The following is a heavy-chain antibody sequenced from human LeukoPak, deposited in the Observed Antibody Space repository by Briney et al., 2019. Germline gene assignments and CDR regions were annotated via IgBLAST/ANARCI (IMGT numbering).Heavy chain of an antibody. V-gene: IGHV3-30*02. CDR1: GFTFSTYS. Sequence: GGSLRLSCSASGFTFSTYSMNWVRQASGKGLEWVAFIRYDGSNKYYADSVKGRFTISRDNSKNTLYLQMNSLRAEDTAVYYCAKDRATMIVVVSGFDYWGQGTLVTVSS. CDR3: AKDRATMIVVVSGFDY. J-gene: IGHJ4*02. CDR2: IRYDGSNK. D-gene: IGHD3-22*01.